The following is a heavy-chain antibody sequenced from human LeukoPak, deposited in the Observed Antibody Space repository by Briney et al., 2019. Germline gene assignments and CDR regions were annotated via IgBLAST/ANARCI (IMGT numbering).Heavy chain of an antibody. CDR3: ARGKKQWLHTDAFDI. Sequence: PGGSLRLSCAASGFTVSSNYMSWVRQARGKGLEWVSDIYSGGSTYYACSVKGRFTISRDNSKKTLNLQMNSLRAEDTAVYYCARGKKQWLHTDAFDIWGQGTMVTVSS. D-gene: IGHD6-19*01. V-gene: IGHV3-66*01. CDR1: GFTVSSNY. J-gene: IGHJ3*02. CDR2: IYSGGST.